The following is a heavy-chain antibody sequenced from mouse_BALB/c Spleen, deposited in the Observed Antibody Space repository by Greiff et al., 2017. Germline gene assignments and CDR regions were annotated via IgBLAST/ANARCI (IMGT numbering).Heavy chain of an antibody. J-gene: IGHJ1*01. V-gene: IGHV5-9*03. CDR3: ARYRDFDV. CDR1: GFTFSDYY. Sequence: EVHLVESGGGLVKPGGSLKLSCAASGFTFSDYYMYWVRQTPEKRLEWVATISSGGGNTYYPDSVKGRFTISRDNAKNNLYLQMSSLRSEDTALYYCARYRDFDVWGAGTTVTVSS. CDR2: ISSGGGNT.